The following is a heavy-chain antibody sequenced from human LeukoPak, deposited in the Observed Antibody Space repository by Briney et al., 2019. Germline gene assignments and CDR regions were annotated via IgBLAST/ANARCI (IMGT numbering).Heavy chain of an antibody. CDR3: ASGDGTFWGLHY. J-gene: IGHJ4*02. CDR1: GFSFSTYW. CDR2: INLDGRTT. Sequence: GGSLRLSCAASGFSFSTYWMHWVRQDEGKGWMWVSRINLDGRTTDYADSGKGRFSISRDNAKRTLYLEMNSLRAEDTAVCDCASGDGTFWGLHYWGQGTLVTVSS. V-gene: IGHV3-74*01. D-gene: IGHD5-24*01.